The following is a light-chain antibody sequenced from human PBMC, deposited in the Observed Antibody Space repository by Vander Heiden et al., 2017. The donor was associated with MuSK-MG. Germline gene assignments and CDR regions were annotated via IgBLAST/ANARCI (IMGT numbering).Light chain of an antibody. V-gene: IGLV1-44*01. CDR2: SNN. Sequence: SVLTQPPSASGTPGQRVPIYCSGSSSNIGSNTVNWYQQLPGTATKRLSYSNNQRPSGVPDRFSGSKSGTSASLAISGLQSEDEADDYCAAWEDSLNGVVFGGGTKLTVL. J-gene: IGLJ2*01. CDR3: AAWEDSLNGVV. CDR1: SSNIGSNT.